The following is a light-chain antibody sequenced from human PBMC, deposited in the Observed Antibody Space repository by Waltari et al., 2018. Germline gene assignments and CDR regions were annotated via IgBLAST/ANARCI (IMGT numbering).Light chain of an antibody. Sequence: QLVLTHSPSASASPEAPSRLTCTLACAHSSNCIASHPQQPEKGPRYLMKVNSDGSHSKGDEIPDRFSGSGSGAERYLTISSVQSEDEADYYCQTGGHGTWVFGGGTKLTVL. CDR1: CAHSSNC. V-gene: IGLV4-69*01. J-gene: IGLJ3*02. CDR3: QTGGHGTWV. CDR2: VNSDGSH.